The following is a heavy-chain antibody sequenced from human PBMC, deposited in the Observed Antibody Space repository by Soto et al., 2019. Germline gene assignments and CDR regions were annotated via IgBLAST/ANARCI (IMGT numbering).Heavy chain of an antibody. CDR2: IYYSGST. D-gene: IGHD6-13*01. Sequence: PSETQSLTSTVSGDYIGSSSYYWGWIRQPPGKGLEWIGSIYYSGSTYYNPSLKSRVTISVDTSKNQFSLKLSSVTAADTAVYYRARHRPRGIAAAGMMNDAFDIWGQGTMVTVS. V-gene: IGHV4-39*01. J-gene: IGHJ3*02. CDR1: GDYIGSSSYY. CDR3: ARHRPRGIAAAGMMNDAFDI.